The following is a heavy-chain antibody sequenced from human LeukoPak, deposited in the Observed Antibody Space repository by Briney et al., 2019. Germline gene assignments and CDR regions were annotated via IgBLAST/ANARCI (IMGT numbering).Heavy chain of an antibody. D-gene: IGHD3-22*01. CDR2: ISYDGSNK. CDR3: AKDKSGMIVDNYFDY. V-gene: IGHV3-30-3*01. J-gene: IGHJ4*02. CDR1: GFTFSSYA. Sequence: PGGSLRLSCAASGFTFSSYAMHWVRQAPGKGLEWVAVISYDGSNKYYADSVKGRFTISRDNSKNTLYLQMNSLRAEDTAVYYCAKDKSGMIVDNYFDYWGQGTLVTVSS.